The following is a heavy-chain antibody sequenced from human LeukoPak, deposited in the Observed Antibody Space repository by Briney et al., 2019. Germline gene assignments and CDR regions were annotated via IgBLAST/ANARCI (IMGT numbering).Heavy chain of an antibody. CDR2: INSADNVE. Sequence: GGSLRLSCAASGFSLRSYEMNWVRQAPGKGPEWVVHINSADNVEYYTDSVRGRSTMSRDNAKDLLYMQMNILRDEDTAVYYCARQGDSWGQGTMVTVSS. V-gene: IGHV3-48*03. J-gene: IGHJ3*01. CDR1: GFSLRSYE. CDR3: ARQGDS. D-gene: IGHD5-24*01.